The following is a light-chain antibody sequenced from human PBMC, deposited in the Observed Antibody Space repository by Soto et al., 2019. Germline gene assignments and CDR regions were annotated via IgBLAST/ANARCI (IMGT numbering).Light chain of an antibody. CDR2: DGS. CDR1: QSVSTF. V-gene: IGKV3-11*01. J-gene: IGKJ5*01. CDR3: QQRDSWPIT. Sequence: EIVLTQSPATLSLSPGERAILSCRASQSVSTFLAWFQQKPGQPPRLLIYDGSNRATGIPARFSGSGSGTDFTLTINSLEPDDFAVYYCQQRDSWPITFGQGTRLEIK.